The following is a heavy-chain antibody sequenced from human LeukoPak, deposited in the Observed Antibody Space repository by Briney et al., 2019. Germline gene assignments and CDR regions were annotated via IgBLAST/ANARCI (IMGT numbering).Heavy chain of an antibody. Sequence: GGSLRLSCAASGFTFSSYGMHWVRQAPGKGLEWVAVISYDGSNKYYADSVKGRFTISRDNSKNTLYLQMNSLRAEDTAVYYCAREHRYSYGLDYWGQGTLVTVSS. CDR3: AREHRYSYGLDY. CDR1: GFTFSSYG. D-gene: IGHD5-18*01. J-gene: IGHJ4*02. V-gene: IGHV3-30*19. CDR2: ISYDGSNK.